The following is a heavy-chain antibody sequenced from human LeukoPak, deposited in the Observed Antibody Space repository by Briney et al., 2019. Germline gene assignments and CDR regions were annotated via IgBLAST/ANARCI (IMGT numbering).Heavy chain of an antibody. CDR1: GYTFTGYY. D-gene: IGHD3-9*01. J-gene: IGHJ4*02. Sequence: GASVKVSCKASGYTFTGYYMHWVRQAPGQGLEWMGWINPNSGGTNYAQKFQGRVTMTRDTSISTAYMELSRLRSDDTAVYYCARSPYYDILTAGGVFDYWGQGTLVTVSS. CDR3: ARSPYYDILTAGGVFDY. CDR2: INPNSGGT. V-gene: IGHV1-2*02.